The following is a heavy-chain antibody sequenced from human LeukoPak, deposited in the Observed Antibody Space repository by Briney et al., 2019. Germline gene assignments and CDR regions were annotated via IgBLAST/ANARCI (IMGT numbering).Heavy chain of an antibody. V-gene: IGHV1-2*02. CDR3: ARDFSWGVDH. D-gene: IGHD3-10*01. CDR2: INGNSGAT. J-gene: IGHJ4*02. Sequence: ASVKVSCKASGFTFTVHYMHWVRQAPGQGLEWMGWINGNSGATNYARNFQDRVTLTRDTSISTVYMELSRLRIDDTAVYYCARDFSWGVDHWRQGTLVTVSS. CDR1: GFTFTVHY.